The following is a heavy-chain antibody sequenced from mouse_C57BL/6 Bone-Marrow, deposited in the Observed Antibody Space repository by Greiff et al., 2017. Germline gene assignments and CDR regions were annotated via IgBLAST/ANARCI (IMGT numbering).Heavy chain of an antibody. J-gene: IGHJ3*01. Sequence: VKLQQSGPELVKPGASVKISCKASGYAFSSSWMNWVKQRPGEGLEWIGRIYPGDGDTNYNGKFKGKATLTADKSSSTAYMQLSSLTSEDSAVYFCARPYYGSSQALFASLGQGTLVTVSA. D-gene: IGHD1-1*01. V-gene: IGHV1-82*01. CDR2: IYPGDGDT. CDR1: GYAFSSSW. CDR3: ARPYYGSSQALFAS.